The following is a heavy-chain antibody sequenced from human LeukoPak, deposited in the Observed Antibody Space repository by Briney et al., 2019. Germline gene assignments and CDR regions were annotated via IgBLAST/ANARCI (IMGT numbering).Heavy chain of an antibody. J-gene: IGHJ4*02. D-gene: IGHD6-13*01. CDR3: ARATAAGRRLDY. Sequence: GASVKVSCKASGYTLTSYYMHWVRQAPGQGLEWMAMINPSGGSTTYAQEFQGRVTMTRDTSTSTVYMELSSLRSNDTAVYYCARATAAGRRLDYWGQGTLVTVSS. CDR2: INPSGGST. V-gene: IGHV1-46*01. CDR1: GYTLTSYY.